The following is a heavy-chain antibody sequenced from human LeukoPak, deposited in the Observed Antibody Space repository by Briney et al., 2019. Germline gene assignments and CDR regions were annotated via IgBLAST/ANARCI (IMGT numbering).Heavy chain of an antibody. CDR1: GYTFTSYD. CDR2: MNPNSGNT. D-gene: IGHD6-19*01. V-gene: IGHV1-8*01. Sequence: ASVKVSCKASGYTFTSYDINWVRQATGQGLEWMGWMNPNSGNTGYAQKFQGRVTMTRNTSISTAYMELSSLRSEDTAVYYCATLQWLPRSYWYFDLWGRGTLVTVSS. J-gene: IGHJ2*01. CDR3: ATLQWLPRSYWYFDL.